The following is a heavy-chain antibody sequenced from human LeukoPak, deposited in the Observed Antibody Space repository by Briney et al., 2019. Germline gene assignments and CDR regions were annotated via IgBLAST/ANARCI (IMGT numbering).Heavy chain of an antibody. Sequence: PGRSLRLSCAASGVSFSTYGMHWVRQAPGKGLEWVAVIWFDGNHIFYADSVKGRFTISRDNSKNTLYLQMDSLRGEDTAVYYCARDVNAGNHGLYFDYWGQGTLVTVSS. CDR3: ARDVNAGNHGLYFDY. CDR2: IWFDGNHI. D-gene: IGHD1-14*01. J-gene: IGHJ4*02. CDR1: GVSFSTYG. V-gene: IGHV3-33*01.